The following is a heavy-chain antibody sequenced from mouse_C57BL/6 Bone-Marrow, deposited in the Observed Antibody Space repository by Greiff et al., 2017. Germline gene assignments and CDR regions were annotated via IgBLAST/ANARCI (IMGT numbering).Heavy chain of an antibody. J-gene: IGHJ2*01. Sequence: QLQQSGPVLVKPGASVKMSCKASGYTFTDYYMNWVKQSHGKSLEWIGVINPYNGGTSYNQKFKGKATLTVDKSSSTAYMELNSLTSEDSAFYYCARRITTVVIDYWGQGTTLTVSS. CDR2: INPYNGGT. CDR1: GYTFTDYY. D-gene: IGHD1-1*01. CDR3: ARRITTVVIDY. V-gene: IGHV1-19*01.